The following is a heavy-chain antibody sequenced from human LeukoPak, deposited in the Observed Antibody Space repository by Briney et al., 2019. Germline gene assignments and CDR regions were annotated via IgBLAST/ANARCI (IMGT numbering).Heavy chain of an antibody. CDR3: ARLPRSEFDY. CDR1: GGSISSGSYY. V-gene: IGHV4-39*07. J-gene: IGHJ4*02. Sequence: SETLSHTCTVSGGSISSGSYYWSWIRQPPGKGPEWIGSIYHSGSTYYNPSLKSRVTISVDTSKNQFSLKLSSVTAADTAVYYCARLPRSEFDYWGQGTLVTVSS. D-gene: IGHD2-15*01. CDR2: IYHSGST.